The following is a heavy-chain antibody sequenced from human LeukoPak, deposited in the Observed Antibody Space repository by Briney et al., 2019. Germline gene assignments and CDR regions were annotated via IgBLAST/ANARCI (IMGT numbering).Heavy chain of an antibody. Sequence: PGGFLRLSCAASGLAFRNFAMSWVRQAPGKGLEWVSGMTGSGGSSYYADSVKGRFTISRDNAKNALYLQMNSLRADDTALYYCAKMKGQRLNDYCMDVWGKGTTVTVSS. CDR2: MTGSGGSS. CDR3: AKMKGQRLNDYCMDV. J-gene: IGHJ6*03. CDR1: GLAFRNFA. V-gene: IGHV3-23*01.